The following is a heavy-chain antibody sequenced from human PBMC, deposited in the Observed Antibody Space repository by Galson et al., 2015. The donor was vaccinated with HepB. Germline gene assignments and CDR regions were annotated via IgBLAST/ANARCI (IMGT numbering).Heavy chain of an antibody. Sequence: SVKVSCKASGGTFSNYTIRWVRQAPGQGLERMGRISPLTGIANYAQKFQGRVTITADKSTSAAYMELSSLRSEDTAVYFCVRAYYDSNGFDAFDIWGPGTMVTVSS. CDR2: ISPLTGIA. D-gene: IGHD3-22*01. J-gene: IGHJ3*02. CDR3: VRAYYDSNGFDAFDI. CDR1: GGTFSNYT. V-gene: IGHV1-69*02.